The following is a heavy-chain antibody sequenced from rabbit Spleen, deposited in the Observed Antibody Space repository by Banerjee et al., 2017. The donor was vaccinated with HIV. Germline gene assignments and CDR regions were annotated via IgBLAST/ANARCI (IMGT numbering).Heavy chain of an antibody. D-gene: IGHD6-1*01. Sequence: QSLEESGGGLVKPGASLTLTCKASGFSFNSGYDMCWVRQAPGKGLEWVACAYAGSSGSTYSATWAKGRFTISKTSSTTVTLQMTSLTAADTATYFCARDAGSYAYIDGYFNLWGPGTLVTVS. CDR1: GFSFNSGYD. CDR2: AYAGSSGST. CDR3: ARDAGSYAYIDGYFNL. J-gene: IGHJ4*01. V-gene: IGHV1S40*01.